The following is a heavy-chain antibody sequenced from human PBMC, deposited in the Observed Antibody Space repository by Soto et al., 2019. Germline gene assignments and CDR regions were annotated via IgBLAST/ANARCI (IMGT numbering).Heavy chain of an antibody. CDR3: ARVGHVVVVTAALDY. Sequence: QVQLMQSGAEVKKPGASVKVSCKASGDTFTDYYIHWVRQAPGQGLEWMGTVNPSGGHTTYAQHFLGRVTMTRDTSTSTLYTELTSLTSDDTSVYYCARVGHVVVVTAALDYWGQGTLVTVSS. J-gene: IGHJ4*02. D-gene: IGHD2-21*02. CDR2: VNPSGGHT. CDR1: GDTFTDYY. V-gene: IGHV1-46*01.